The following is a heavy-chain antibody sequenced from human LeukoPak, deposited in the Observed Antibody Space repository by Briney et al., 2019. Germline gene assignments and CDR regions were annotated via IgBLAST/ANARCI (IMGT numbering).Heavy chain of an antibody. CDR2: VSYSGTIK. Sequence: GRSLRLSCVASGFTFSNYTMHWVRQAPGKWQEWVAVVSYSGTIKSYADSVKSRLTISRDNSQNTLYLQMNSLRAEDTAVYYCVATSGSSTNWGQGTLVTVSS. CDR1: GFTFSNYT. CDR3: VATSGSSTN. V-gene: IGHV3-30-3*01. J-gene: IGHJ4*02. D-gene: IGHD2-2*01.